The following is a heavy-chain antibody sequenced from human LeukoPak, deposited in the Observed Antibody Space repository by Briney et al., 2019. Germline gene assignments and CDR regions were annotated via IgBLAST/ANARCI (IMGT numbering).Heavy chain of an antibody. CDR3: ARDRYDILTGYHSNWFDP. V-gene: IGHV4-30-2*01. D-gene: IGHD3-9*01. CDR1: GGSISSGGYS. Sequence: SQTLSLTCAVSGGSISSGGYSWSWIRQPPGKGLEWIGYIYHSGSTYYNTSLKSRVTISVDRSKNQFSLKLSSVTAADTAVYYCARDRYDILTGYHSNWFDPWGQGTLVTVSS. CDR2: IYHSGST. J-gene: IGHJ5*02.